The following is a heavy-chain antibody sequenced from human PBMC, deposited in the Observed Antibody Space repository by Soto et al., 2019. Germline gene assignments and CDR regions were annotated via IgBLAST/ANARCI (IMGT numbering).Heavy chain of an antibody. CDR2: VTPDGSLY. CDR3: VKDRSDTWSFDY. J-gene: IGHJ4*02. Sequence: QVQLVEFGGGVVQPGRSLRLSCVASGFTFSSCAMHWVRQVPGKGLEWLAVVTPDGSLYPYGASVKGRFSISRDNYRKKLYLQMNSLRPEDTAVYYCVKDRSDTWSFDYWGQGTLVTVSS. D-gene: IGHD2-8*02. CDR1: GFTFSSCA. V-gene: IGHV3-30*18.